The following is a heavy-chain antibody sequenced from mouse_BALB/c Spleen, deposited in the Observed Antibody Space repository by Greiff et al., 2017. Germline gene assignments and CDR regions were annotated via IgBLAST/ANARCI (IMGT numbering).Heavy chain of an antibody. Sequence: LVESGAELVKPGASVKLSCTASGFNIKDTYMHWVKQRPEQGLEWIGRIDPANGNTKYDPKFQGKATITADTSSNTAYLQLSSLTSEDTAVYYCARVSLYAMDYWGQGTSVTVSS. D-gene: IGHD6-2*01. CDR3: ARVSLYAMDY. V-gene: IGHV14-3*02. CDR2: IDPANGNT. CDR1: GFNIKDTY. J-gene: IGHJ4*01.